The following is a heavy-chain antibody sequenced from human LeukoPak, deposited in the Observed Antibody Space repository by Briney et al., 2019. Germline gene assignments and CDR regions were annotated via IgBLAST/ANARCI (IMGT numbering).Heavy chain of an antibody. V-gene: IGHV3-9*01. CDR2: ISWNSGSI. CDR3: AKDRTHHYDILTEMASGMDV. D-gene: IGHD3-9*01. Sequence: GGSLRLSCAASGFTFDDYAMHWVRQAPGKGLEGVSGISWNSGSIGYADSVKGRFTISRDNAKNSLYLQMNSLRAEDTALYYCAKDRTHHYDILTEMASGMDVWGQGTTVTVSS. J-gene: IGHJ6*02. CDR1: GFTFDDYA.